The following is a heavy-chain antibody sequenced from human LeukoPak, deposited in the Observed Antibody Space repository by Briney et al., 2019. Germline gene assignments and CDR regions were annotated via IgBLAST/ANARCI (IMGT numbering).Heavy chain of an antibody. D-gene: IGHD6-25*01. V-gene: IGHV5-51*01. CDR2: VYPANSAT. J-gene: IGHJ4*02. CDR3: VRQADGGSYYDY. CDR1: GYRFNTYW. Sequence: GESLKISCKASGYRFNTYWIGGARRTPEKGLEWIGIVYPANSATRYSPSFRGQVTISADMSITTAYLQWGSLKASDTAIYYCVRQADGGSYYDYWGQGTLVTVSS.